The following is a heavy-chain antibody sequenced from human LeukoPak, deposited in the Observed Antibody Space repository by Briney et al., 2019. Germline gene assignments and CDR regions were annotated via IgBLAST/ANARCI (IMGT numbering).Heavy chain of an antibody. V-gene: IGHV3-30-3*01. CDR2: ISYDGSNK. CDR1: GFTFSSYA. Sequence: GGSLRLSFAASGFTFSSYAMHWVRQAPGKGLEWVAVISYDGSNKYYADSVKGRFTISRDNAKNSLYLQMNSLRAEDTAVYYCARETQSPPADIVATGYMGVWGKGTTVTVSS. D-gene: IGHD5-12*01. J-gene: IGHJ6*03. CDR3: ARETQSPPADIVATGYMGV.